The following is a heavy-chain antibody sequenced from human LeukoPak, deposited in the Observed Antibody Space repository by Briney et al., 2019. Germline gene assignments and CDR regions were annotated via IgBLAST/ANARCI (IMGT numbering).Heavy chain of an antibody. CDR3: ARGPLSSDCSSTSCQRKKSWFDP. V-gene: IGHV4-31*03. CDR2: IYYSGST. Sequence: KSSETLSLTCTVSGGSISSGGYYWSWIRRHPGKGLEWIGYIYYSGSTYYNPSLKSRVTISVDTSKNQFSLKLSSVTAADTAVYYCARGPLSSDCSSTSCQRKKSWFDPWGQGTLVTVSS. J-gene: IGHJ5*02. D-gene: IGHD2-2*01. CDR1: GGSISSGGYY.